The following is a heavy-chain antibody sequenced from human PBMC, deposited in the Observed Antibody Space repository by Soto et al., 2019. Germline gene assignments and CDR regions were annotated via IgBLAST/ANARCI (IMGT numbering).Heavy chain of an antibody. CDR1: GYTFSNYD. CDR2: MNPKSGYT. J-gene: IGHJ4*01. V-gene: IGHV1-8*01. D-gene: IGHD1-26*01. Sequence: QVQLVQSGAEVKKPGTSVRISCKTSGYTFSNYDINWVRQAAGQGLEWMGWMNPKSGYTGSARNFQGRVTMTRDTSMTTAYMELSSLRSEDTAMYYCARVMGSVYFWGQGTLVTVSS. CDR3: ARVMGSVYF.